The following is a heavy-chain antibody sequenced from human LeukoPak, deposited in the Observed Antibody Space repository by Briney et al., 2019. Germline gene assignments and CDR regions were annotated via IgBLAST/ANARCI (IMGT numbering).Heavy chain of an antibody. V-gene: IGHV3-9*01. Sequence: PGGSLRLSCAASGFTFDDYAMHWVRQAPGKGLEWVSGISWNSGSIGYADSVKGRFTISRDNSKNTLYLQMNSLRAEDTAVYYCAKDPFTVTTFRGSISNDYWGQGTLVTVSS. CDR2: ISWNSGSI. CDR3: AKDPFTVTTFRGSISNDY. J-gene: IGHJ4*02. CDR1: GFTFDDYA. D-gene: IGHD4-17*01.